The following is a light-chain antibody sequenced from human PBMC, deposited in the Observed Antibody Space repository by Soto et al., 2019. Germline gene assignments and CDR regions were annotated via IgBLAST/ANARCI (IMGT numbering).Light chain of an antibody. Sequence: IPLTQSPSSLSASVGDSVTITCRASQGINSFLAWYQQRPGKAPKLLIYAASTLQSGVPSRFGGSGSGTDFTLTISSLQPEDFATYYCQQLNDYPVTFGQGTRLEI. V-gene: IGKV1-9*01. CDR2: AAS. CDR3: QQLNDYPVT. CDR1: QGINSF. J-gene: IGKJ5*01.